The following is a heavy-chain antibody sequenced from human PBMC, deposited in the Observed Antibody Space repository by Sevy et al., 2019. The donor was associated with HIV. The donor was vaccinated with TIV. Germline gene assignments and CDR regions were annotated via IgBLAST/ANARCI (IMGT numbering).Heavy chain of an antibody. CDR2: IYYSGST. Sequence: SETLSLTCTVSGGSISGGGYYWSWIRQHPGKGLEWIGYIYYSGSTYYNPSLKSRVTISVDTSKNQFSLKLSSVTAADTAVYYCARGAYGGSYRFDYWGQGTLVTVSS. V-gene: IGHV4-31*03. D-gene: IGHD1-26*01. J-gene: IGHJ4*02. CDR1: GGSISGGGYY. CDR3: ARGAYGGSYRFDY.